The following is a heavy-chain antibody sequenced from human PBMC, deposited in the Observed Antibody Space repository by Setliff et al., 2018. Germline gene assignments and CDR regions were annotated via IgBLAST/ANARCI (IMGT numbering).Heavy chain of an antibody. J-gene: IGHJ3*02. Sequence: LSCAASGFPFTNYAMSWVRQAPGKGLEWVSAISGSGGSTYYADSVKGRFTISRDNSKNTLYLQMNSLRAEDTAVYYCAKAYSITMIVVVYTAFDIWGQGTMVTVSS. CDR1: GFPFTNYA. V-gene: IGHV3-23*01. CDR2: ISGSGGST. D-gene: IGHD3-22*01. CDR3: AKAYSITMIVVVYTAFDI.